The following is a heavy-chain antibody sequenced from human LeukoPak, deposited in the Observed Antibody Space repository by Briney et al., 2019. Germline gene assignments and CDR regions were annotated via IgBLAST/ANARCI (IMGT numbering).Heavy chain of an antibody. D-gene: IGHD2-8*01. Sequence: SETLSLTCAVYGGSFSGYYWSWIRPPPGKGLEWIGEINHSGSTNYNPSLKSRVTISVDTSKNQFSLKLSSVTAADTAVYYCARDSTKDYWGQGTLVTVSS. CDR2: INHSGST. CDR3: ARDSTKDY. CDR1: GGSFSGYY. J-gene: IGHJ4*02. V-gene: IGHV4-34*01.